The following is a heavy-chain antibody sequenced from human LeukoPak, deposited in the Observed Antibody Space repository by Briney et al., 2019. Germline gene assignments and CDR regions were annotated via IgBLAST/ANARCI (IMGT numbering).Heavy chain of an antibody. D-gene: IGHD2-2*01. V-gene: IGHV5-51*01. CDR2: VYPGDSDT. CDR1: GYSFTSYW. CDR3: ARRCSSTSCYSTVTTRAFDI. Sequence: ESLKISCKGSGYSFTSYWIGWVRKMPGKGLEWMGIVYPGDSDTRYSPSFQGQVTISADKSISTAYLQWTSLKASDTAMYYCARRCSSTSCYSTVTTRAFDIWGQGTMVTVSS. J-gene: IGHJ3*02.